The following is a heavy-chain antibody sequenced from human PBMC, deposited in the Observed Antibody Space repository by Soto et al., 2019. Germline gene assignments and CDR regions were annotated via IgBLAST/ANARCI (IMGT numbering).Heavy chain of an antibody. V-gene: IGHV1-69*13. J-gene: IGHJ5*02. Sequence: AAVKVSCKASGGTFSSYAISWVRQAPGQGLEWMGGIIPIFGTANYAQKFQGRVTITADESTSTAYMELSSLRSEDTAVYYCERREAHNWFDPWGQGTLVTVSS. CDR1: GGTFSSYA. CDR3: ERREAHNWFDP. CDR2: IIPIFGTA.